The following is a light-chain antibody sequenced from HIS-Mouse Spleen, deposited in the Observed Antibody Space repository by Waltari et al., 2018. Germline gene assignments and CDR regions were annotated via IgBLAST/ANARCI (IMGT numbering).Light chain of an antibody. CDR1: NLGSKS. Sequence: SYVLTQPPSVSVAPGQTARITCGGNNLGSKSVHWYQQKPGQAPVLVVYDDIDRPSGIPERFSGSNSGNTATLTISRVEAGDEADYYCQVWDSSSDHPVFGGGTKLTVL. V-gene: IGLV3-21*02. CDR2: DDI. J-gene: IGLJ3*02. CDR3: QVWDSSSDHPV.